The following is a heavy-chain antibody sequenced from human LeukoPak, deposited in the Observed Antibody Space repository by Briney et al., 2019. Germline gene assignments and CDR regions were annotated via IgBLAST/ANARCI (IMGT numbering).Heavy chain of an antibody. V-gene: IGHV4-4*02. CDR2: IYHSGST. CDR1: GGSISSSNW. J-gene: IGHJ5*02. D-gene: IGHD6-13*01. Sequence: SETLSLTCAVSGGSISSSNWWSWVRPPPGKGLEWIGEIYHSGSTNYNPSLKSRVTISVDKSKNQFSLKLSSVTAADTAVYYCARDVAAETNWFDPWGQGTLVTVSS. CDR3: ARDVAAETNWFDP.